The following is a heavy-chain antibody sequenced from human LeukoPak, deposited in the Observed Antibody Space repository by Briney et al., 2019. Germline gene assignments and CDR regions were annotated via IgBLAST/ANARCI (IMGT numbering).Heavy chain of an antibody. V-gene: IGHV3-53*01. CDR3: ATRDRNNGVDY. J-gene: IGHJ4*02. CDR2: IYSGGDT. Sequence: GGSLRLSCAVSESTVYNSYMSWVRQAPGKGLEWVSIIYSGGDTFYVDSVKGRFTISRDKSKNTVYLQMNSLRAEDTAVYYCATRDRNNGVDYWGQGTQVTVSS. D-gene: IGHD2-8*01. CDR1: ESTVYNSY.